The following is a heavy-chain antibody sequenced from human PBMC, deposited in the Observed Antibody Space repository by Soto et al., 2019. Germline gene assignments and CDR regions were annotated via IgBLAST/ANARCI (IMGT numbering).Heavy chain of an antibody. Sequence: LRLSCAASGLTFSSYEMHWVRQAPGKGLEWVSYISKSGSIIYYTDSVKGRFTISRDNAKNLLYLEMNSLRAEDSAVYFCASVMLRFSYGIDVWGQGTTVTVSS. CDR2: ISKSGSII. CDR3: ASVMLRFSYGIDV. J-gene: IGHJ6*02. D-gene: IGHD3-3*01. CDR1: GLTFSSYE. V-gene: IGHV3-48*03.